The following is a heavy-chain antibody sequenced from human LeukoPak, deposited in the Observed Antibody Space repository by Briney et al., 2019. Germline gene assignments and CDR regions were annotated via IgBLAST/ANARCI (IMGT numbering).Heavy chain of an antibody. V-gene: IGHV3-23*01. CDR3: VKDAPLPFDF. CDR2: ISGDAHNT. J-gene: IGHJ4*02. Sequence: GGSLRLSCAASGFTFRDFGMSWVRQAPGKGLEWVSAISGDAHNTYYADSLKGRFTISRDNSKNTLYLQMNSLRAADTATYFCVKDAPLPFDFWGQGALVIVSS. CDR1: GFTFRDFG.